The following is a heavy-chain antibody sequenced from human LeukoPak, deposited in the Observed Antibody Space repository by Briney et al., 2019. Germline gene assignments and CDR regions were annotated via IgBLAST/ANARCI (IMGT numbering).Heavy chain of an antibody. CDR3: ARDSGYGYSYGYVIY. D-gene: IGHD5-18*01. J-gene: IGHJ4*02. CDR2: INPSGGTT. CDR1: GYTFSNYY. Sequence: ASVKVSCKASGYTFSNYYMHWVRQAPGQGLEWMGIINPSGGTTRYAQKFQGRVTMTRDTSTSTVYMELSSLRSKDTAVYYCARDSGYGYSYGYVIYWGQGTLVTVSS. V-gene: IGHV1-46*01.